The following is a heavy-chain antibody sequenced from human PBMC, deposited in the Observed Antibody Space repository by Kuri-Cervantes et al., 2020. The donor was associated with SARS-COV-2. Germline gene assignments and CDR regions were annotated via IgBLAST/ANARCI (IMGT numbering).Heavy chain of an antibody. CDR3: ATHAAIFGVVLPDY. D-gene: IGHD3-3*01. V-gene: IGHV1-69*13. Sequence: SVKVSCKASGGTFSSYAISWVRQAPGQGLEWMGGIIPIFGTANYAQKFQGRVTITADESTSTAYMELSSLRSEDTAVYYCATHAAIFGVVLPDYWGQGTPVTVSS. CDR2: IIPIFGTA. CDR1: GGTFSSYA. J-gene: IGHJ4*02.